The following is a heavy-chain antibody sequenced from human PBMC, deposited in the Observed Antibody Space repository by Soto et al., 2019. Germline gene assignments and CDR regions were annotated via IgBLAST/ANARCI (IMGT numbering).Heavy chain of an antibody. V-gene: IGHV3-23*01. J-gene: IGHJ4*02. CDR1: GFTFNNYS. CDR2: ISGGGDTT. Sequence: EVQLLESGGGLVQPGGSLRLSCAASGFTFNNYSMTWVRQAPGKGLEWVSAISGGGDTTYYADSVSGRFTVSRDGSKNTLYLQMSSLRAEDTALYYGDKGRGGSGSLTPRVDFWGQGTLVTVSS. D-gene: IGHD3-10*01. CDR3: DKGRGGSGSLTPRVDF.